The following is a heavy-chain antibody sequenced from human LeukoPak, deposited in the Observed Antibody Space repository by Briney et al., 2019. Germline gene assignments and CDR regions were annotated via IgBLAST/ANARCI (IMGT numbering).Heavy chain of an antibody. CDR2: ISSSGSSV. Sequence: TGGSLRLSCAASGFTFSDYYMSWIRQAPGKGLEWVSYISSSGSSVYYSDSVKGRFTISRDNPKNSLYLQMTRLRAEDTAVYYFARDRAPPTGYWGQGTLVTVSS. CDR1: GFTFSDYY. J-gene: IGHJ4*02. V-gene: IGHV3-11*01. CDR3: ARDRAPPTGY. D-gene: IGHD1-14*01.